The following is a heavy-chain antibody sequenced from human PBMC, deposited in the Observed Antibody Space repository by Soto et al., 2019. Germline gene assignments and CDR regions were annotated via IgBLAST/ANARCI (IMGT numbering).Heavy chain of an antibody. J-gene: IGHJ5*02. Sequence: RASVKVSCKASGDTFSSYAISWVRQAPGQGLEWMGGIIPIFGTANYAQKFQGRVTITADESTSTAYMELSSLRSEDTAVYYCARRVFGVVSGWSDPWGQGTLVTVSS. CDR1: GDTFSSYA. D-gene: IGHD3-3*01. CDR3: ARRVFGVVSGWSDP. V-gene: IGHV1-69*13. CDR2: IIPIFGTA.